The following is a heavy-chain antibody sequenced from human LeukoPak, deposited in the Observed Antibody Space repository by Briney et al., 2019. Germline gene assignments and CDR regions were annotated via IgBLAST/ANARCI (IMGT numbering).Heavy chain of an antibody. CDR1: GFTFNNYA. CDR3: ARDYADYVGYFFFNY. J-gene: IGHJ4*02. Sequence: GGSLRLSCAASGFTFNNYAMNWVRQAPGKGLEWVSSISGGGETTYYADSAKGRFTISRDNSQNTLYLQMNSLRAEDTAVYYCARDYADYVGYFFFNYWGQGTLVTVPS. V-gene: IGHV3-23*01. D-gene: IGHD4-17*01. CDR2: ISGGGETT.